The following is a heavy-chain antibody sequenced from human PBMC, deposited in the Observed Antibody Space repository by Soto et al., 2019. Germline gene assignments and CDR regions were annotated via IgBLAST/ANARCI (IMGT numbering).Heavy chain of an antibody. Sequence: GGSLRLSCASSGFTCSDYYMDCVRQAPGKGLEWVGRIRNRAQSYTIDYAASVRGRFTISRDDSEDSLYLQMNSLKTEDTAIYLCARTAPGIARDHWGQGVLVTVSS. V-gene: IGHV3-72*01. CDR3: ARTAPGIARDH. J-gene: IGHJ4*02. CDR1: GFTCSDYY. CDR2: IRNRAQSYTI. D-gene: IGHD6-6*01.